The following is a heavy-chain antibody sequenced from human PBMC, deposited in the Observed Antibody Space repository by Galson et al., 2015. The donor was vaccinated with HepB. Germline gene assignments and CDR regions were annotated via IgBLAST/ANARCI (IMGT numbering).Heavy chain of an antibody. D-gene: IGHD6-19*01. CDR3: ARGRRGTAVAAPAAVLLDY. V-gene: IGHV1-8*01. CDR1: GYTFSSYD. J-gene: IGHJ4*02. Sequence: SGYTFSSYDINWVRQATGQRLEWMGWMNPNSGNTGYAQKFQGRVTMTRNTSISTAYMELSSLTSEDTAVYYCARGRRGTAVAAPAAVLLDYWGQGILVTVSS. CDR2: MNPNSGNT.